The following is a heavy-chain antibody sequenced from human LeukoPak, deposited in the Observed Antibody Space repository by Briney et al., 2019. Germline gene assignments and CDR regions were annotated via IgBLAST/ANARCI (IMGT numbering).Heavy chain of an antibody. Sequence: APVKVSCTASGYTFSGYFIHWVRQAAGQRLEWMGRIHADSGGPEYPPNFQGRVTMTRDTSTSTASLGLSRLTSDDTAVYYCARDLSSTPNWELDYWGQGSLVTVSS. J-gene: IGHJ4*02. CDR3: ARDLSSTPNWELDY. CDR1: GYTFSGYF. CDR2: IHADSGGP. V-gene: IGHV1-2*06. D-gene: IGHD1-26*01.